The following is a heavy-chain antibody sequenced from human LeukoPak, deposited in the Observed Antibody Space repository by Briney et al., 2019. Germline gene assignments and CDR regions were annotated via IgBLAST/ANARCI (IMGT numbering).Heavy chain of an antibody. CDR1: GGSLSSYY. V-gene: IGHV4-59*01. CDR3: ARGAPYYYDSSGDC. Sequence: SETLSLTCTVSGGSLSSYYWSWIRQPPGKGLGWIGYIYYSGSTKYNPSLKSRVTISVDTSRNQISLDLSSVTAADTAVYYCARGAPYYYDSSGDCWGQGTLVTVSS. CDR2: IYYSGST. D-gene: IGHD3-22*01. J-gene: IGHJ4*02.